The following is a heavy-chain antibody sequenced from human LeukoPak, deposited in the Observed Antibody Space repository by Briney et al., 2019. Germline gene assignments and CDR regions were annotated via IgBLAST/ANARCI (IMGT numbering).Heavy chain of an antibody. CDR1: GFTFSSYS. V-gene: IGHV3-21*04. J-gene: IGHJ4*02. CDR3: AKGRGLSYDYGVDY. CDR2: ISSSSSYI. D-gene: IGHD4-17*01. Sequence: PGGSLRLSCAASGFTFSSYSMNWVRQAPGKGLEWVSSISSSSSYIYYADSVKGRFTISRDNAKNSLYLQMNSLRAEDMALYCCAKGRGLSYDYGVDYWGQGTLVTVSS.